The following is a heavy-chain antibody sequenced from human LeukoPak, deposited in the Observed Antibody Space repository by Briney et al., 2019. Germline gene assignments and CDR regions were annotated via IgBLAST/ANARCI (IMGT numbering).Heavy chain of an antibody. CDR2: ISSSSSYI. J-gene: IGHJ4*02. CDR1: GFTFSSYS. V-gene: IGHV3-21*01. CDR3: ARGREATLYYFDY. Sequence: GGFLRLSCAASGFTFSSYSMNWVRQAPGKGLEWVSSISSSSSYIYYADSVKGRFTISRDNAKNSLYLQMNSLRAEDTAVYYCARGREATLYYFDYWGQGTLVTVSS. D-gene: IGHD1-1*01.